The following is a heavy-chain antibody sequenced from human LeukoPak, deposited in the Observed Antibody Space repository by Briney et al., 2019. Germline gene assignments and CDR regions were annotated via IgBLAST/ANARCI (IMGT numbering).Heavy chain of an antibody. D-gene: IGHD3-22*01. CDR3: ARGPGTYYYGSSGSPDY. Sequence: SETLSLTCAVYGGSFSGYYWSWIRRPPGKGLEWIGEINHSGSTNYNPSLKSRVTISVDTSKNQFSLKLSSVTAADTAVYYCARGPGTYYYGSSGSPDYWGQGTLVTVSS. J-gene: IGHJ4*02. V-gene: IGHV4-34*01. CDR2: INHSGST. CDR1: GGSFSGYY.